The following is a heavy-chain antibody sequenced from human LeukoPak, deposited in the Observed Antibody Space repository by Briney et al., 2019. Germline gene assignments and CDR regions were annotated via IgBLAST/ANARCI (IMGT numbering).Heavy chain of an antibody. J-gene: IGHJ4*02. CDR3: AKDVTLDY. Sequence: GGSLRLSCAASGFTFSSYDMHWVRQAPGKGLEWVAFIRYDGTNKYYADSVKGRITISRDNSKNTLYLQMNNLRAEDTAVYYCAKDVTLDYWGQGTLVTVSS. V-gene: IGHV3-30*02. CDR1: GFTFSSYD. CDR2: IRYDGTNK.